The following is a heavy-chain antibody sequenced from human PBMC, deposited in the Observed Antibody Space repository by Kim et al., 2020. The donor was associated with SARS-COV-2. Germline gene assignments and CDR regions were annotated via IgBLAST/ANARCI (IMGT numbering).Heavy chain of an antibody. Sequence: SETLSLTCTVSGGSLSTSGYYWGWIRQPPGKGLEWIGSISYSRITRYNPSLKSRVTVSVDTPTNQFSLKVTSGTAADTAANYCARGVGIAAVGGWGQGTL. D-gene: IGHD6-25*01. V-gene: IGHV4-39*01. CDR3: ARGVGIAAVGG. J-gene: IGHJ4*02. CDR2: ISYSRIT. CDR1: GGSLSTSGYY.